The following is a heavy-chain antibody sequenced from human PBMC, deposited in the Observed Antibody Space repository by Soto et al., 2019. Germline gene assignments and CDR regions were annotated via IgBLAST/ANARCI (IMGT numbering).Heavy chain of an antibody. J-gene: IGHJ4*02. CDR3: APSYGSGSTHFDS. CDR2: VNPIVGMS. CDR1: EGTFNFYT. D-gene: IGHD3-10*01. Sequence: QVQLVQSGAEVKKPGSSVKVSCTASEGTFNFYTINWVRQAPGQGLEWVGRVNPIVGMSNYGQKFQGRVSITADKSTTTASMSLNSLKSEDTAIYYCAPSYGSGSTHFDSWGQGTLVTVSS. V-gene: IGHV1-69*02.